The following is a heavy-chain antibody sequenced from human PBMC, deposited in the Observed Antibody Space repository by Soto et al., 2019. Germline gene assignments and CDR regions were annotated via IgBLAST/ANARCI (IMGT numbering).Heavy chain of an antibody. Sequence: QVQLVQSGAEVKKPGASVKVSCKASGYTFTSYYIHWVRQGPGQGLEWMGIISPSGGGTAYAQRFQDRVTMTRDTSTCTVYMELSSLRSEDTALFYCASGSSGWYIDYWGQGTLVTVSS. V-gene: IGHV1-46*01. CDR1: GYTFTSYY. J-gene: IGHJ4*02. D-gene: IGHD6-19*01. CDR2: ISPSGGGT. CDR3: ASGSSGWYIDY.